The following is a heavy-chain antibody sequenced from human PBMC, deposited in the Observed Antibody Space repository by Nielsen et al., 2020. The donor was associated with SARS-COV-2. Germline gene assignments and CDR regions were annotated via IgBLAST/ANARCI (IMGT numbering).Heavy chain of an antibody. D-gene: IGHD2-15*01. CDR2: IKQDGSEK. V-gene: IGHV3-7*03. J-gene: IGHJ3*02. CDR3: ARDVPGYCSGGTCYSGYAFDI. Sequence: VRQAPGKGLEWVANIKQDGSEKYYVDSVKGRFTISRDNAKKSLYLQMNSLRAEDTAVYYCARDVPGYCSGGTCYSGYAFDIWGQGTMVTVSS.